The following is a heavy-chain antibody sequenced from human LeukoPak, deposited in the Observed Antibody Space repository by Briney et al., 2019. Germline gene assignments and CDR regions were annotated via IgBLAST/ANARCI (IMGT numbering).Heavy chain of an antibody. CDR2: IYSSGST. D-gene: IGHD1-1*01. J-gene: IGHJ5*02. Sequence: PSETLSLTCTVSSDSIGNSYWSWIRQPPGKGLEWIGHIYSSGSTNYNPSLESRVTISVDTSKNQFSLKLSSVTAADTAVYYCAAGYRNWFDPWGQGTLVTVSS. V-gene: IGHV4-59*08. CDR3: AAGYRNWFDP. CDR1: SDSIGNSY.